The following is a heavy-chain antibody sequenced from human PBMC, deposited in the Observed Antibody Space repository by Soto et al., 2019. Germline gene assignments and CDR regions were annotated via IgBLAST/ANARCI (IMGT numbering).Heavy chain of an antibody. CDR1: GGTFSSYA. Sequence: QVQLVQSGAEVKKPGSSVKVSCKASGGTFSSYAISWVRQAPGQGLEWMGGIIPIFGTANYAQKFQGRVTITADESTSTAYRELSSLRSEDTAVYYCAREVDTAMAVYDAFDIWGQGTMVNVSS. CDR3: AREVDTAMAVYDAFDI. D-gene: IGHD5-18*01. V-gene: IGHV1-69*01. CDR2: IIPIFGTA. J-gene: IGHJ3*02.